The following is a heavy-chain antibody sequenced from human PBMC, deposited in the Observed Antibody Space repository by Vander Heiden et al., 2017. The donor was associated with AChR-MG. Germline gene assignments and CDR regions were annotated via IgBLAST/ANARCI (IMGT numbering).Heavy chain of an antibody. Sequence: QVQLVESGGGVLQPGRSLLLPCVGSGSTFMNPAIHWVRQAPGKGLEWLALISYDGSHKLYADSVRGRFSLSRDNTKNTVFLQMNSLRLEDTAMYYCAKDLTMFTSNWYCEQWAQGTLGTVSS. CDR2: ISYDGSHK. V-gene: IGHV3-30*01. CDR1: GSTFMNPA. CDR3: AKDLTMFTSNWYCEQ. D-gene: IGHD6-13*01. J-gene: IGHJ4*02.